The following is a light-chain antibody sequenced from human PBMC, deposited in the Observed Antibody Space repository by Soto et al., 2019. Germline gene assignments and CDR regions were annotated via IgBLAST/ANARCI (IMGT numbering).Light chain of an antibody. CDR2: GAS. V-gene: IGKV3D-20*02. Sequence: EIALTQSPGTLSLSPWERATIYCSRSQSVSSSYLAWYQQKPGQAPRLLIYGASSRATGIPARFSGSGSGTDFTLTISSLEPEDFAVYYCQQRSNWPFTFGPGTKVDIK. CDR1: QSVSSSY. J-gene: IGKJ3*01. CDR3: QQRSNWPFT.